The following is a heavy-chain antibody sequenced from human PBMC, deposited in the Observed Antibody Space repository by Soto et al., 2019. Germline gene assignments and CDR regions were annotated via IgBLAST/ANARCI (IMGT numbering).Heavy chain of an antibody. CDR3: ARASFGVYARSPYNWFDP. Sequence: SQTLSLTCAISGDSVSSNSAAWNWIRQSPSRGLEWLGRTYYRSKWYNDYAVSVKSRITINPDTSKNQFSLQLNSVTPEDTAVYYCARASFGVYARSPYNWFDPSGQGTLVTVSS. V-gene: IGHV6-1*01. CDR1: GDSVSSNSAA. CDR2: TYYRSKWYN. J-gene: IGHJ5*02. D-gene: IGHD2-8*01.